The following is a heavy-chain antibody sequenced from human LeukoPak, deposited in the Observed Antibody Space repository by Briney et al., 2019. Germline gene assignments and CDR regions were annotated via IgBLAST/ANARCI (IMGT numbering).Heavy chain of an antibody. CDR3: AHRGASSSSGWFAEYFQH. CDR1: GFSLSTSGVG. Sequence: ESGPTLVNPTQTLTLTCTFSGFSLSTSGVGVGWIRQPPGKALEWLALIYWNDDKRYSPSLKSRLTITKDTSKNQVVLTMTNMDPVDTVTYYCAHRGASSSSGWFAEYFQHWGQGTLVPVSS. J-gene: IGHJ1*01. V-gene: IGHV2-5*01. CDR2: IYWNDDK. D-gene: IGHD6-6*01.